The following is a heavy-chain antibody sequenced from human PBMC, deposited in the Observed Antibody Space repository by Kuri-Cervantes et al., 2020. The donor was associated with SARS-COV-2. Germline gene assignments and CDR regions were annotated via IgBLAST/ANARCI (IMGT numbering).Heavy chain of an antibody. Sequence: GESLKISCAASGFTFSSYAMHWVRQAPGKGLEWVAVISYDGSNKYYADSVKGRFTISRDNSQNTLYLQMSSLRVEDTAVYYCARDEEAGTSTTFDYWGQGTLVTVSS. CDR3: ARDEEAGTSTTFDY. D-gene: IGHD1-1*01. V-gene: IGHV3-30*15. CDR1: GFTFSSYA. J-gene: IGHJ4*02. CDR2: ISYDGSNK.